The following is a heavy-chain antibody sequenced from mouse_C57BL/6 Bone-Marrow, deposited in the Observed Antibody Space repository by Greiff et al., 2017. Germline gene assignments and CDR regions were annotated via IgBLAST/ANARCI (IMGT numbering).Heavy chain of an antibody. CDR2: IDPENGDT. CDR3: TPYYGSRGY. Sequence: VQLQQSGAELVRPGASVKLSCTASGFNITDDYMHWVKQRPEQGLEWIGWIDPENGDTESASKFQGKATITADTSSNTAYLQLSSLTSEDTAVYYCTPYYGSRGYWGQGTTLTVSS. J-gene: IGHJ2*01. D-gene: IGHD1-1*01. CDR1: GFNITDDY. V-gene: IGHV14-4*01.